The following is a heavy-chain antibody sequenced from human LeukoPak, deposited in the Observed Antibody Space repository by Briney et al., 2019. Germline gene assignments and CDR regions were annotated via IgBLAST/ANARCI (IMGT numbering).Heavy chain of an antibody. V-gene: IGHV4-4*02. CDR2: MYHGGRT. Sequence: SGTLSLTCDVSGGSISSSNWWIWVRQSPGKGLEWIGEMYHGGRTSYHPSLKSRVTISVDKSKNQFSLKLTSATAADTAVYYCARGRGIAVAGTLGYWGQGTLVTVSS. D-gene: IGHD6-19*01. J-gene: IGHJ4*02. CDR1: GGSISSSNW. CDR3: ARGRGIAVAGTLGY.